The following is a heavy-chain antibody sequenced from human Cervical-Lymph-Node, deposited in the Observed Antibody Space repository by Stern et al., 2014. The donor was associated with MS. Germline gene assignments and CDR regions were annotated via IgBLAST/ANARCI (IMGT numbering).Heavy chain of an antibody. CDR2: IMPLFGTT. D-gene: IGHD6-13*01. V-gene: IGHV1-69*01. CDR1: GDTFSSID. Sequence: MQLVESGAEVKKPGSSMKVSCKASGDTFSSIDISWVRQAPGQGLEWLGGIMPLFGTTNYAQKLQGRVTIVADASTNTVNMELSSLRSEDTAVYYCVRDQGGIAGSWGQGTLVTVSS. J-gene: IGHJ4*02. CDR3: VRDQGGIAGS.